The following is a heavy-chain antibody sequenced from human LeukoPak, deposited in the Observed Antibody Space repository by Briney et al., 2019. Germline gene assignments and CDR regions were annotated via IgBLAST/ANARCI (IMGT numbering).Heavy chain of an antibody. J-gene: IGHJ4*02. CDR2: ISSSSYT. CDR1: GFTLSSYS. D-gene: IGHD6-19*01. Sequence: PGGSLRLSCAASGFTLSSYSMNWVRQAPGKGLEWVSYISSSSYTNYAISVKGRFTISRDNAKNSLYLQMNSLRAEDTAVYYCARDRSVADTVWGQGTLVTVSS. CDR3: ARDRSVADTV. V-gene: IGHV3-21*05.